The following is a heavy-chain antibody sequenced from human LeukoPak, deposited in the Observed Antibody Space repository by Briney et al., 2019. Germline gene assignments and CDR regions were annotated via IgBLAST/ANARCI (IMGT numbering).Heavy chain of an antibody. D-gene: IGHD6-13*01. V-gene: IGHV3-48*01. CDR2: TSGSSGII. CDR3: AKTRPLDSSSWSHGDY. CDR1: GFTFNTYT. J-gene: IGHJ4*02. Sequence: QPGGSLRLSCAASGFTFNTYTMNWVRQAPGKGLEWVSYTSGSSGIIDYADSVRGRFTISRDNAKNSLYLQMNSLRAEDTAVYYCAKTRPLDSSSWSHGDYWGQGTLVTVSS.